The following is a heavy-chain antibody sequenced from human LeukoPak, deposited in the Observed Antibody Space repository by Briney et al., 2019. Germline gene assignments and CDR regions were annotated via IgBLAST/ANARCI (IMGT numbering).Heavy chain of an antibody. V-gene: IGHV4-4*07. D-gene: IGHD5-18*01. J-gene: IGHJ4*02. CDR3: ARASTGAGYTYGLDY. CDR2: IYTSGST. CDR1: GGSISSYY. Sequence: PSETLSLTCTVSGGSISSYYWSWIRQPAGKGLEWIGRIYTSGSTNYNPSLKSRVTISVDKSKNQFSLNLSSVTAADTAVYYCARASTGAGYTYGLDYWGQGTLVTVSS.